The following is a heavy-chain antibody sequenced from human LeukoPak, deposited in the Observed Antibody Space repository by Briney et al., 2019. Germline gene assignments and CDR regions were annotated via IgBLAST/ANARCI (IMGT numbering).Heavy chain of an antibody. CDR3: AKDPYYDILTA. Sequence: GGSLRLSCAASGFTFSSYAMSWVRQAPGKGLEWVSAISGSGGSTYYADSVKGRFTISRDNSKNTLCLQMNSLRAEDTAVYYCAKDPYYDILTAWGQGTLVTVSS. D-gene: IGHD3-9*01. V-gene: IGHV3-23*01. CDR2: ISGSGGST. J-gene: IGHJ5*02. CDR1: GFTFSSYA.